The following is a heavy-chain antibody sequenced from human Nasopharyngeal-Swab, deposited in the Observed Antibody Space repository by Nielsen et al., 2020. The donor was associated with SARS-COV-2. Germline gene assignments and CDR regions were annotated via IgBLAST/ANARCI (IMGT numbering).Heavy chain of an antibody. Sequence: SETLSLTCAVSGVSFSPYHWSWIRQAPGKGLEWIGRTYSAGNTIYNESFRGRATISIDTSRGQFSLRLTSVTAADSAVYYCARDLLWFGEFGYFDVWGRGAHVTVS. CDR1: GVSFSPYH. CDR3: ARDLLWFGEFGYFDV. V-gene: IGHV4-4*07. CDR2: TYSAGNT. J-gene: IGHJ2*01. D-gene: IGHD3-10*01.